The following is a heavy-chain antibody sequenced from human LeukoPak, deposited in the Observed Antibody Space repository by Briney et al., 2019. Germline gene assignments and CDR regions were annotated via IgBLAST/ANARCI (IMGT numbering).Heavy chain of an antibody. D-gene: IGHD6-19*01. CDR3: AKGSGWYNFDY. Sequence: GGSLRLSCAASGFTLDDYAMHWVRQAPGKGLEWVSGISWNSGSIGYADSVKGRFTISRDNAKNSLYLQMNSLRAEDTALYYCAKGSGWYNFDYWGQGTLVTVSS. CDR2: ISWNSGSI. CDR1: GFTLDDYA. V-gene: IGHV3-9*01. J-gene: IGHJ4*02.